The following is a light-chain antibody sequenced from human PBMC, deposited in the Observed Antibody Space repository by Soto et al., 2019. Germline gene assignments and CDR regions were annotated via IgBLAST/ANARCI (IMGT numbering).Light chain of an antibody. J-gene: IGKJ1*01. Sequence: DIQMTQSPSTLSASVGDRVTITCRASQSISNWLAWYQQKPGKAPKLLISGASSLEGGVPPRFSGSGSGTEFTLTISSLQPDDFATYYCQQYSDYKTFGQGTKVDIK. CDR3: QQYSDYKT. CDR2: GAS. V-gene: IGKV1-5*01. CDR1: QSISNW.